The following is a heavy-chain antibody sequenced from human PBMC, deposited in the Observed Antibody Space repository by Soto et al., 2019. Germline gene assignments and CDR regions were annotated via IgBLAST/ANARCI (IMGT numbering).Heavy chain of an antibody. CDR1: GFIFNEYG. CDR3: ARWGCSGTNCNLNQRSYDL. V-gene: IGHV3-33*03. CDR2: RWDDGSNK. D-gene: IGHD2-15*01. Sequence: QVQLVESGGGVVQPGMSLRLSCAASGFIFNEYGMHWVRQAPGKGLEWVAVRWDDGSNKYYADSVKGRFTISRDNSKNTMSLQMNNLRAEDTAVYYCARWGCSGTNCNLNQRSYDLWGQGTLVTVSS. J-gene: IGHJ4*02.